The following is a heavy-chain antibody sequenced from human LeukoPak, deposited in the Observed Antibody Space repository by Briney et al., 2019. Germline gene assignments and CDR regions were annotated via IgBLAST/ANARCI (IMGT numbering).Heavy chain of an antibody. CDR2: ISWDGGST. V-gene: IGHV3-43*01. CDR3: AKDVRRVVPAGPTFDY. J-gene: IGHJ4*02. CDR1: GFTFDDYT. D-gene: IGHD2-2*01. Sequence: PGGSLRFSCAASGFTFDDYTMHWVRQAPGKGLEWVSLISWDGGSTYYADSVKGRFTISRDNSKNSLYLQMNSLRTEDTALYYCAKDVRRVVPAGPTFDYWGQGTLVTVSS.